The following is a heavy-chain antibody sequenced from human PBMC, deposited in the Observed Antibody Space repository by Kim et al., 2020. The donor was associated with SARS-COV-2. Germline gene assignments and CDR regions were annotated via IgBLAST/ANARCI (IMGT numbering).Heavy chain of an antibody. J-gene: IGHJ4*02. CDR1: GFTFDDYA. CDR2: ISWDGGST. Sequence: GGSLRLSCAASGFTFDDYAMHWVRQAPGKGLEWVSLISWDGGSTHYADSVKGRFTISRDNSKNSLYLQMNSLRAEDSALYYCAKDIEAGGSSGYFDYWGQGTLVTVSS. V-gene: IGHV3-43D*03. CDR3: AKDIEAGGSSGYFDY. D-gene: IGHD3-22*01.